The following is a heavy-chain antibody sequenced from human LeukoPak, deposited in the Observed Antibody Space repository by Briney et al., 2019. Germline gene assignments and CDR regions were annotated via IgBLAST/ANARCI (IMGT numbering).Heavy chain of an antibody. CDR2: IYYSGST. CDR3: ARHIPYYYDSSGLPDY. J-gene: IGHJ4*02. D-gene: IGHD3-22*01. Sequence: SETLSLTCTVSGGSISSSSYYWGWIRQPPGKGLEWIVSIYYSGSTYYNPSLKSRVTISVDTSKNQFSLKLSSVTAADTAVYYCARHIPYYYDSSGLPDYWGQGTLVTVSS. V-gene: IGHV4-39*01. CDR1: GGSISSSSYY.